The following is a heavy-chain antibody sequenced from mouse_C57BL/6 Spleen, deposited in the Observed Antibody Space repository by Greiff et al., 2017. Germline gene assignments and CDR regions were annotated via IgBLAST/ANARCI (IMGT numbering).Heavy chain of an antibody. J-gene: IGHJ2*01. Sequence: EVQRVESGPGLVKPSPSLSLTCSVTGYSITSGYYWNWIRRFPGNKLEWMGYISYDGSNNYNPSLKNRISITRDTSKNQFFLKLNSVPTEDTATYYCARDRRLPPLDYWGQGTTLTVSS. CDR1: GYSITSGYY. CDR2: ISYDGSN. D-gene: IGHD2-4*01. CDR3: ARDRRLPPLDY. V-gene: IGHV3-6*01.